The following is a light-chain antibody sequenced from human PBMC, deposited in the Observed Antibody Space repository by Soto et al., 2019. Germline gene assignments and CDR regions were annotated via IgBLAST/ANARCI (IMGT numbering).Light chain of an antibody. Sequence: QSVLTQPPSASGTPGQRVTISCSGSXSNIGSNTVNWYQQLPGTAPKLLIYSNNQRPSGVPDRFSGSKSGTSASLAISGLQSEDEADYYCAAWDDSLNGYVFGTGTKVTVL. CDR2: SNN. J-gene: IGLJ1*01. V-gene: IGLV1-44*01. CDR3: AAWDDSLNGYV. CDR1: XSNIGSNT.